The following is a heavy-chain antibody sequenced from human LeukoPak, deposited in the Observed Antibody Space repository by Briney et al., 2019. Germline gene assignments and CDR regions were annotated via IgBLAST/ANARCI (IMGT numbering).Heavy chain of an antibody. Sequence: ASVKVSCKASGYTFTGYYMHWVRQAPGQGLEWMGWINPNSGGTNYAQKFQGRVTMTRDTSISTAYMELSRLRSDDTAVYYCARGSRYCSSTSCPTDAFDIWGQGTMVTVSS. CDR3: ARGSRYCSSTSCPTDAFDI. J-gene: IGHJ3*02. D-gene: IGHD2-2*01. V-gene: IGHV1-2*02. CDR1: GYTFTGYY. CDR2: INPNSGGT.